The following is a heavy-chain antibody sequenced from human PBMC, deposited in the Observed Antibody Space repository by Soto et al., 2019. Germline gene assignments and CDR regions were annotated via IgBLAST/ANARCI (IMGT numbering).Heavy chain of an antibody. J-gene: IGHJ6*02. V-gene: IGHV3-53*01. Sequence: EVQLVESGGGLIQPGGSLRLSCAASGFTVINNYMIWVRQAPGKGLEWVSLIYSGGSIHYAHSVKGRFTISRDGSKTTLSLHMSSLRAESTAVFYCAPSPGVAVWAQGTTVTVSS. D-gene: IGHD2-8*01. CDR1: GFTVINNY. CDR3: APSPGVAV. CDR2: IYSGGSI.